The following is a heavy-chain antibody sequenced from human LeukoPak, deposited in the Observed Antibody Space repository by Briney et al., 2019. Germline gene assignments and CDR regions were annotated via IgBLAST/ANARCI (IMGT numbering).Heavy chain of an antibody. CDR2: IYSGGST. Sequence: TGGSLRLSCAAPGFTASSNYMRWGREAPGEGLGWVSVIYSGGSTYYADYTKGRFTISRDNSKNTLYLKMNSLRAEDTAVYYCANTYYYGSGSYYSYYYYGMDVWGQGTTVTVSS. CDR1: GFTASSNY. D-gene: IGHD3-10*01. CDR3: ANTYYYGSGSYYSYYYYGMDV. J-gene: IGHJ6*02. V-gene: IGHV3-53*01.